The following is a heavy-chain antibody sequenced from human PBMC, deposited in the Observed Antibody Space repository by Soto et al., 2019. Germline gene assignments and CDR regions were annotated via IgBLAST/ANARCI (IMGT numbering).Heavy chain of an antibody. D-gene: IGHD3-16*01. CDR2: VWVNGNNR. CDR3: ARDAGASGPFDY. V-gene: IGHV3-33*01. Sequence: QPGGSIRLSCAASGVILSNYAMHWVRKAPGKGLEWVAVVWVNGNNRDYAGSVEGRFSISRDNSRNTVFLQMDSLGVADTAVYFCARDAGASGPFDYWGQGTPVTVSS. CDR1: GVILSNYA. J-gene: IGHJ4*02.